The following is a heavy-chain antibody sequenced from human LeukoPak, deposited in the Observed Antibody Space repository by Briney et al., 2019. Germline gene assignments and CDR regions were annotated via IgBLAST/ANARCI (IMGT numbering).Heavy chain of an antibody. V-gene: IGHV3-30*02. D-gene: IGHD3-3*01. J-gene: IGHJ6*03. CDR1: GFVFSSYG. CDR3: AKDKYNFWSGSNYYYMDV. Sequence: PGGSLRLSCAASGFVFSSYGMHWVRQAPGKGLEWVAFIRYDGSSKYYAHSVTGRFTTSRDNSKNTMYLQMNSLRTEDTAVYYCAKDKYNFWSGSNYYYMDVWGKGATVTVSS. CDR2: IRYDGSSK.